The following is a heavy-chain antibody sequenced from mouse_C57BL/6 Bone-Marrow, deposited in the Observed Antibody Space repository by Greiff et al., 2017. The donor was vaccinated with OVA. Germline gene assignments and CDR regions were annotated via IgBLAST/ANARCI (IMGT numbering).Heavy chain of an antibody. Sequence: VQLQQSGPGLVQPSQSLSITCTLSGFSLTSYGVHWVRQSPGKGLEWLGVIWSGGSTDYNAAFISRLSISKDNSKSQVFFKMNSLQADDTAIYYCATYYGNYLFAYWGQGTLVTVSA. V-gene: IGHV2-2*01. D-gene: IGHD2-10*01. CDR3: ATYYGNYLFAY. CDR2: IWSGGST. J-gene: IGHJ3*01. CDR1: GFSLTSYG.